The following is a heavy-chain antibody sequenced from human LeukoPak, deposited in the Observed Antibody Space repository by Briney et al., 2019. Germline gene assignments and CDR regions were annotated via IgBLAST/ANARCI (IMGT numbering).Heavy chain of an antibody. CDR1: GGSMTSDEYF. D-gene: IGHD4-17*01. Sequence: SETLSLTCTVSGGSMTSDEYFWTWIRQSPGKGLEWIGHISNSGTTYYNPSLKSRTTMSVDTTKNQFSLNLTSVTAADTAVYICAGMTTETTANYFDYWGQGTLITVSS. CDR2: ISNSGTT. CDR3: AGMTTETTANYFDY. J-gene: IGHJ4*02. V-gene: IGHV4-30-4*01.